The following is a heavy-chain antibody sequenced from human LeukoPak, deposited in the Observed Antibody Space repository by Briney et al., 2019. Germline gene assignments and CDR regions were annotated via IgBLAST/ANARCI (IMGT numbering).Heavy chain of an antibody. V-gene: IGHV4-39*07. D-gene: IGHD4-17*01. Sequence: SSYWMSWVRQAPGKGLEWIGSIYYSGSTYYNPSLKSRVTISVDTSKNQFSLRLNSVTAADTAVYYCASKRNYGDYQLYGMDVWGQGTTVTVSS. CDR1: SSYW. CDR3: ASKRNYGDYQLYGMDV. CDR2: IYYSGST. J-gene: IGHJ6*02.